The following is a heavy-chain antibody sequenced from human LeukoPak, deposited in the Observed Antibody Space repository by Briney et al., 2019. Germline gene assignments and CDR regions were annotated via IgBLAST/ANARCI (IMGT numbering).Heavy chain of an antibody. CDR2: INHSGST. J-gene: IGHJ4*02. V-gene: IGHV4-34*01. D-gene: IGHD6-19*01. CDR3: AREREESGAWYERPHFDY. Sequence: PSETLCLTCAVYGGSFSGYYWAWIRQSPGKGLEGIGQINHSGSTNYNPSLKSRVTISVDTSKKQFSLKVNSVTAADTAVYYCAREREESGAWYERPHFDYWGQGALVTVSS. CDR1: GGSFSGYY.